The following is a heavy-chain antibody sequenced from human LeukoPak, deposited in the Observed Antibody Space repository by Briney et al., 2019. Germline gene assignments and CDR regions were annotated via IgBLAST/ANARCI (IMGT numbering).Heavy chain of an antibody. CDR1: GFTFSTYA. Sequence: GGSLRLSCAASGFTFSTYAMSWVRQAPGKGREGVSAISGSGGSTYYADSVKGRFTISRDNYKDTLYLQMTSLRAEDTAVYYCAKGVYYYDSSGYYYTYYFDYWGQGTLVTVSS. V-gene: IGHV3-23*01. CDR2: ISGSGGST. J-gene: IGHJ4*02. D-gene: IGHD3-22*01. CDR3: AKGVYYYDSSGYYYTYYFDY.